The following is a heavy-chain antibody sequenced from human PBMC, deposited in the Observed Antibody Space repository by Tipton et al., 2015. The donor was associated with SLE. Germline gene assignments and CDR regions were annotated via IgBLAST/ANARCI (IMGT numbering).Heavy chain of an antibody. V-gene: IGHV4-61*09. CDR2: IYTSGST. CDR3: ARGTNYDSSGYYSY. D-gene: IGHD3-22*01. CDR1: GGPISSGSYY. J-gene: IGHJ4*02. Sequence: TLSLTCTVSGGPISSGSYYWSWIRQPAGKGLEWIGHIYTSGSTNYNPSLKSRVTISVDTSKNQFSLKLSSVTAADTALYYCARGTNYDSSGYYSYWGQGTLVTVSS.